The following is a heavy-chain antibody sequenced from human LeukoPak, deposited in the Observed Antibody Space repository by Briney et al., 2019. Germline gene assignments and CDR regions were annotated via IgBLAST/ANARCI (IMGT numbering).Heavy chain of an antibody. CDR2: ISSNGGGSII. D-gene: IGHD6-19*01. Sequence: GGSLRLSCAASGFTFSSYEMNWVRQAPGKGLEWVAYISSNGGGSIIQYADSVRGRFTISRDNAKNSLYLQMNSLRAEDTAVYYCARFAWYSSGWYWHYWGQGTLVTVSS. J-gene: IGHJ4*02. CDR3: ARFAWYSSGWYWHY. V-gene: IGHV3-48*03. CDR1: GFTFSSYE.